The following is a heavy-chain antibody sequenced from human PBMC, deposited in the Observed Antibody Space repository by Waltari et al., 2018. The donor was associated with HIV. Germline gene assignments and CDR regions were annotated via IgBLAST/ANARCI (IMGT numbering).Heavy chain of an antibody. V-gene: IGHV1-3*04. Sequence: QVQLVQSGAEMRKPGASVKVSCPASKYPFASYGIHWLRQAPGQRLEWMGWINTGDGSTKYSQKFQGRVTITRDTSASTAYMQLSSLRSEDTAIYYCARELRFDIVFDYWGQGTLVTVSS. CDR1: KYPFASYG. D-gene: IGHD5-12*01. CDR3: ARELRFDIVFDY. CDR2: INTGDGST. J-gene: IGHJ4*02.